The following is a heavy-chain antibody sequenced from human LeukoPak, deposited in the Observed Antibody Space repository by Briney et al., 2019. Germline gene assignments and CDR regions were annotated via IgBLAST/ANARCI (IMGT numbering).Heavy chain of an antibody. CDR3: ARDPNGPLAAVAGTDY. V-gene: IGHV4-4*07. Sequence: SETLSLTCTVSGGSISSYYWSWIRQPAGKGLEWIGRIYTSGSTNYNPSLKSRVTMSVDTSKNQFSLKLSSVTAADTAVYYCARDPNGPLAAVAGTDYWGQGTLVTVPS. CDR1: GGSISSYY. CDR2: IYTSGST. D-gene: IGHD6-19*01. J-gene: IGHJ4*02.